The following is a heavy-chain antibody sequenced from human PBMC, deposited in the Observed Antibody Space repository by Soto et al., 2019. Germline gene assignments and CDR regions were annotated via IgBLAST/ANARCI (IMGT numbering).Heavy chain of an antibody. J-gene: IGHJ5*02. CDR1: GGSISSSNW. Sequence: VQLRQSGPGLVKPSGTLSLTCAVSGGSISSSNWWTWVRQAPGKGLEWIGEIYHSGNTYYNPSLKGRVTITEDKTNNQFTLKLTSVTAADTAVYYCATLPPRVVASLLPIPTWGQGTLVTVSS. D-gene: IGHD1-26*01. V-gene: IGHV4-4*02. CDR2: IYHSGNT. CDR3: ATLPPRVVASLLPIPT.